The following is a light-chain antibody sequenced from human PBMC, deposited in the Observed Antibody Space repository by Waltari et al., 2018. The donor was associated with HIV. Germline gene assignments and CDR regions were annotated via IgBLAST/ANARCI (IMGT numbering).Light chain of an antibody. V-gene: IGKV4-1*01. CDR1: RNILYSSNNKNY. CDR3: QQYYSTPRT. Sequence: DIVMTQSPDSLTVSLGERATIFCKASRNILYSSNNKNYLAWYQQKPGQPPKLLFYWASTRESGVPDRFSGGGSGTDFTLTINSLQAEDVAVYYCQQYYSTPRTFGQGTKVEIK. CDR2: WAS. J-gene: IGKJ1*01.